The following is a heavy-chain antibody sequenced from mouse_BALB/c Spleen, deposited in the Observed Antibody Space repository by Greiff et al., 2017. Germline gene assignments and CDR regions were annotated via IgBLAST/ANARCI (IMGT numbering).Heavy chain of an antibody. CDR1: GFTFSDYG. V-gene: IGHV5-15*02. J-gene: IGHJ4*01. Sequence: EVNLVESGGGLVQPGGSRKLSCAASGFTFSDYGMAWVRQAPGKGPEWVAFISNLAYSIYYADTVTGRFTISRENAKNTLYLEMSSLRSEDTAMYYCARVLHAMDYWGQGTSVTVSS. CDR3: ARVLHAMDY. CDR2: ISNLAYSI. D-gene: IGHD1-1*01.